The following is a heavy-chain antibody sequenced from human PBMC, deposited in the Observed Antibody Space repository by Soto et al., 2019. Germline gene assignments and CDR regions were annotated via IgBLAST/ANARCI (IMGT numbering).Heavy chain of an antibody. Sequence: SETLSLTCTVSGGSFSSYYWSWIRQPPGKGLEWIGYIYYSGSTNYNPSLKRRDTISVDTSKNQFSLKLRSVTAADTAVYYCAGIRFLEWLSPFMDVWGKGTTVTVSS. J-gene: IGHJ6*03. CDR3: AGIRFLEWLSPFMDV. D-gene: IGHD3-3*01. V-gene: IGHV4-59*01. CDR2: IYYSGST. CDR1: GGSFSSYY.